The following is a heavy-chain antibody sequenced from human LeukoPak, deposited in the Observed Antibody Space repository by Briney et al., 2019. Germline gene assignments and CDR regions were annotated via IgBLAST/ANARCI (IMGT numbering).Heavy chain of an antibody. Sequence: PSETLSLTCAVYGGSFSGYYWSWIRQPPGKGLEWIGEINHSGSTNYNPSLKSRVTISVDTSKNQFSLKLSSVTAADTAVYYCARRALAGYSSGWYGYWGQGTLVTVSS. CDR3: ARRALAGYSSGWYGY. D-gene: IGHD6-19*01. CDR2: INHSGST. V-gene: IGHV4-34*01. CDR1: GGSFSGYY. J-gene: IGHJ4*02.